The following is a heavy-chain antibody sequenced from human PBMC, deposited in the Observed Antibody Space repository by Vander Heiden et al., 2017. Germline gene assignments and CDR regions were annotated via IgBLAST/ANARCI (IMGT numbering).Heavy chain of an antibody. CDR3: ASSTVVTFFDY. J-gene: IGHJ4*02. CDR1: GGPIHSRNSY. Sequence: QLQLQESGPGLVKPSETLSLTCTVSGGPIHSRNSYGGWIRQPPGKGLEWVGTIHYSGTTYYNSSLKSRVTISVDTSNNQFSLNLSSVTAADTAVYYCASSTVVTFFDYWGQGTLVTVSS. D-gene: IGHD4-17*01. V-gene: IGHV4-39*01. CDR2: IHYSGTT.